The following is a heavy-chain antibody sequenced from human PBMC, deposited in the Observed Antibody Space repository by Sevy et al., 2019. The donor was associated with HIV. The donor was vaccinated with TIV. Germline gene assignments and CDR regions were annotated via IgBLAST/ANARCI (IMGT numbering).Heavy chain of an antibody. CDR2: IKSKTDGGTT. J-gene: IGHJ3*02. CDR3: TTLGVTYYDFWSGYPPNAFDI. V-gene: IGHV3-15*01. Sequence: GGSLRLSCAASGFTFSNAWMSWVHQAPGKGLEWVGRIKSKTDGGTTDYAAPVKGRFTISRDDSKNTLYLQMNSLKTEDTAVYYCTTLGVTYYDFWSGYPPNAFDIWGQGTMVTVSS. CDR1: GFTFSNAW. D-gene: IGHD3-3*01.